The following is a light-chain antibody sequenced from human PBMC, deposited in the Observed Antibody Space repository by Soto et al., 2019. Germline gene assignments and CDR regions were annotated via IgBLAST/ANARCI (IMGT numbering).Light chain of an antibody. V-gene: IGKV3-20*01. CDR2: GAA. CDR3: HQYATRPWT. Sequence: EIVLTQSPGTLSLSPVERATLSCRAMHSVSGSYLAWYQQKPGQSPRLLIHGAASRATGIPDRFSGSGSGTDFTLTISRLEPEDFAVYYCHQYATRPWTFGQGTKVESK. J-gene: IGKJ1*01. CDR1: HSVSGSY.